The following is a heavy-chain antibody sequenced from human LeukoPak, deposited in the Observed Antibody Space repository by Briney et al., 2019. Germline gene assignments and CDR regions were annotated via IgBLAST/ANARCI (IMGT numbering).Heavy chain of an antibody. Sequence: GGSLRLSCAASGVTVSSNYMTWVRQAPGKGLEWVSLLYTDDRPFYADSVKGRFTISRDNPNRTVFLQMNSLRAEDTAVYYCARVRGDSRGNAFDIWGQGTMVSVS. D-gene: IGHD2-15*01. J-gene: IGHJ3*02. CDR3: ARVRGDSRGNAFDI. CDR1: GVTVSSNY. CDR2: LYTDDRP. V-gene: IGHV3-53*01.